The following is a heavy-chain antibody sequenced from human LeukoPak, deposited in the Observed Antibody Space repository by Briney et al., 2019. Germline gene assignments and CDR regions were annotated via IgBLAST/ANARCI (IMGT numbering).Heavy chain of an antibody. J-gene: IGHJ4*02. V-gene: IGHV3-49*04. CDR3: TRGMGITMIVVLDY. D-gene: IGHD3-22*01. Sequence: GGSLRLSCTASGFTFGDYAMSWVRQAPGKGLEWVGFIRSKAYGGTTEYAASVKGRFTISRDDSKSIAYLQMNSLKTEDTAVYYCTRGMGITMIVVLDYWGQGTLVTVSS. CDR1: GFTFGDYA. CDR2: IRSKAYGGTT.